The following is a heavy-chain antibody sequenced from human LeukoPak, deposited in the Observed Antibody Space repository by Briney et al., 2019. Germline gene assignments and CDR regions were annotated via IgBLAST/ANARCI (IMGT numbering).Heavy chain of an antibody. Sequence: PSETLSLTCTVSGGSISSYYWAWIRQPPGKGLEWIGSIYYSGSTFYSPSLKSRVTLSVDTSKNQFSLKLSSVTAADTAVYFCSRETTSTSWYWGQGTLVTVSS. CDR3: SRETTSTSWY. D-gene: IGHD6-13*01. V-gene: IGHV4-39*01. J-gene: IGHJ4*02. CDR1: GGSISSYY. CDR2: IYYSGST.